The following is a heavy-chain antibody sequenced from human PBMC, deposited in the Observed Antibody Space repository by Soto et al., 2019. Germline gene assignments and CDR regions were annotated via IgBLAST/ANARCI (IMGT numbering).Heavy chain of an antibody. J-gene: IGHJ6*02. Sequence: QVQLVQSGAEVKKPGASVKVSCKASGYTFTSYGISWVRQAPGQGLEWMGWISAYNGNTNYAQKLQGRVTMTTDTSTSTAYMELMSLRSDDTAVYYCARDAPTYYYDSSGWALNRYYYYYGMDVWGQGTTVTVSS. CDR1: GYTFTSYG. CDR3: ARDAPTYYYDSSGWALNRYYYYYGMDV. CDR2: ISAYNGNT. D-gene: IGHD3-22*01. V-gene: IGHV1-18*01.